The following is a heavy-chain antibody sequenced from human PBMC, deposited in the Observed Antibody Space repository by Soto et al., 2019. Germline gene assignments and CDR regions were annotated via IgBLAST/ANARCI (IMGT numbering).Heavy chain of an antibody. J-gene: IGHJ6*02. CDR3: ARDLGVVPAAMDV. D-gene: IGHD2-2*01. CDR2: ISSSSSYI. CDR1: GFTFSSYS. V-gene: IGHV3-21*01. Sequence: VGSLRLSCAASGFTFSSYSMNWVRQAPGKGLEWVSSISSSSSYIYYADSVKGRFTISRDNAKNSLYLQMNSLRAEDTAVYYCARDLGVVPAAMDVWGQGTTVTVSS.